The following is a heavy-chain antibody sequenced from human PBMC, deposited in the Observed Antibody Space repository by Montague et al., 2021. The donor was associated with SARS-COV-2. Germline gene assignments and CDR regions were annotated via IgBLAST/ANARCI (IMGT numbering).Heavy chain of an antibody. Sequence: SETLSLTCTVSGGSISSSSYYWGWIRQPPGKGLECVGSIYYSGSTYYNPSLKSRVTISVDTSKNQFSLKLSSVTAADTAVYYCARLHCSSTSCYYLFFAGTSHFDYWGQGTLVTASS. CDR2: IYYSGST. CDR1: GGSISSSSYY. V-gene: IGHV4-39*01. CDR3: ARLHCSSTSCYYLFFAGTSHFDY. D-gene: IGHD2-2*01. J-gene: IGHJ4*02.